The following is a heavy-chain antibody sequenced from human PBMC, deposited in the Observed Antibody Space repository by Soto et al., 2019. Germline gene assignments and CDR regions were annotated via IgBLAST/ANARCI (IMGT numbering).Heavy chain of an antibody. CDR1: GGSISSGGYY. CDR2: IYYSGST. D-gene: IGHD5-12*01. V-gene: IGHV4-31*03. CDR3: AREEGGGYDHRWFDP. Sequence: QVQLQESGPGLVKPSQTLSLTCTVSGGSISSGGYYWSWIRQHPGKGLEWIGYIYYSGSTYYNTSLKSRVTISVDTSKNQFSLKLSSVTAADTAVYYCAREEGGGYDHRWFDPWGQGTLVTVSS. J-gene: IGHJ5*02.